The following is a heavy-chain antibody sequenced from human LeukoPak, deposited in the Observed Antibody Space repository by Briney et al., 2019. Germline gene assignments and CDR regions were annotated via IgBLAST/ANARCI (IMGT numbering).Heavy chain of an antibody. J-gene: IGHJ4*02. CDR1: GGSISSNNW. CDR2: IYHTGST. Sequence: SESLSLTCAVSGGSISSNNWWSWVRQPPGKGLEFIGEIYHTGSTNYNPSLKSRVTMSVDKSKNQFSLKLSSVTAADTAVYYCARHFAPSGSYDYWGQGTLVTVSS. CDR3: ARHFAPSGSYDY. V-gene: IGHV4-4*02. D-gene: IGHD1-26*01.